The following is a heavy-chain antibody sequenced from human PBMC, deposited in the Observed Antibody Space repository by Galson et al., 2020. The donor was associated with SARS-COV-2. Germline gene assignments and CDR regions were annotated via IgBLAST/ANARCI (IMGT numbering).Heavy chain of an antibody. D-gene: IGHD3-16*01. CDR2: IYYSGST. V-gene: IGHV4-59*01. Sequence: SETLSLTCTVSGAYINNFYWSWIRQSPGKGLEWIGQIYYSGSTKYNPSFQRRVTISVDRSKNQFSLELTSLTAADTAVYYCAREQGTGWGKWGQGAQVTVSS. J-gene: IGHJ4*02. CDR3: AREQGTGWGK. CDR1: GAYINNFY.